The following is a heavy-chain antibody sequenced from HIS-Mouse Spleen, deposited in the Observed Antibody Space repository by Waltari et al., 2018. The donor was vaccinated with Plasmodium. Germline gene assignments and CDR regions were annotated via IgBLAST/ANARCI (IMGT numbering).Heavy chain of an antibody. J-gene: IGHJ4*02. CDR1: GGSISSYY. CDR2: LYTRGRP. CDR3: ARDSSSWYFDY. D-gene: IGHD6-13*01. Sequence: QVQLQESGPGLVKPSETLSLTCTVSGGSISSYYWSWIRQPAGKGLEWIVRLYTRGRPNNNPSLKSRFTMSVDTSKNQFSLKLSSVTAADTAVYYCARDSSSWYFDYWGQGTLVTVSS. V-gene: IGHV4-4*07.